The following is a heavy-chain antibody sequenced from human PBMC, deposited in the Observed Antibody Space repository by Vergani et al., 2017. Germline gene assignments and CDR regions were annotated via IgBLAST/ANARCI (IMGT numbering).Heavy chain of an antibody. Sequence: QVTLKESGPALVKPTQTLTLTCTFSGLSLSTSGMRVSWIRQPPGKALEWLARIDWDDDKFYSTSLKTRLTISKDTSKNQVVLTMTNMDPVDTATYYCARIPDYNYGMDVWGQGTTVTVSS. V-gene: IGHV2-70*04. CDR2: IDWDDDK. CDR1: GLSLSTSGMR. CDR3: ARIPDYNYGMDV. J-gene: IGHJ6*02.